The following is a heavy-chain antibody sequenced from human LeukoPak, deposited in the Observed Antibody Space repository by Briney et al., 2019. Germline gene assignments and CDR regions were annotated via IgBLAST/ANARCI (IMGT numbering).Heavy chain of an antibody. CDR3: ARTSRHYYGSGTSFIPWPAGMDV. Sequence: SETLSLTCTVSGDSMSGFFWTWIRQPPGKELEWIGSIYYSGSSTKYNPSLKSRVTISVDTSKRQFSLRLNSATAADTAVYFCARTSRHYYGSGTSFIPWPAGMDVWGQGTTVTVSS. J-gene: IGHJ6*02. V-gene: IGHV4-59*01. D-gene: IGHD3-10*01. CDR1: GDSMSGFF. CDR2: IYYSGSST.